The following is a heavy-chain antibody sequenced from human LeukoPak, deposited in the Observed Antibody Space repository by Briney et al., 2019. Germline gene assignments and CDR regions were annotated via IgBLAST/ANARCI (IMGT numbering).Heavy chain of an antibody. V-gene: IGHV3-48*04. D-gene: IGHD4-17*01. CDR2: ISSSSSTI. CDR1: GLTFSSYS. CDR3: ATCIYGDYHPGEYYYYYGMDV. Sequence: QSGGSLRLSCAASGLTFSSYSMNWVRQAPGKGLEWVSYISSSSSTIYYADSVKGRFTISRDNAKNPLYLQMNSLRAEDTAVYYCATCIYGDYHPGEYYYYYGMDVWGQGTTVTVSS. J-gene: IGHJ6*02.